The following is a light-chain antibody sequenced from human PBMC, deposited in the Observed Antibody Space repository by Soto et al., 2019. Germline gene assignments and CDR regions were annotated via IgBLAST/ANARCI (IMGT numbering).Light chain of an antibody. V-gene: IGKV3-11*01. CDR1: QSVSTY. J-gene: IGKJ2*01. CDR3: QQRSNWPYT. CDR2: DVS. Sequence: EVVLTQSPATLSLSPGERATLSCSASQSVSTYFAWYQQKPGQAPRLLIYDVSNRATGIPARFSGRGSGTDFTLTISSLEPEDFAVYYCQQRSNWPYTFGQGTKLAIK.